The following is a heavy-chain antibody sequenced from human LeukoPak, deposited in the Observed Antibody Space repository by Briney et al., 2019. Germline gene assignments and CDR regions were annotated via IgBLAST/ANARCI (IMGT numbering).Heavy chain of an antibody. V-gene: IGHV3-74*01. D-gene: IGHD6-19*01. Sequence: PAGSLRLSCAASGLTFSSYWMHWVRPAPGEGLVWVSRIKTDGTTTNYADSVKGRFTGSRDNAKNTPYLQMNSLRAEDTAVYYCASGPYTSGVYRLDYWGQGTLVTVSS. J-gene: IGHJ4*02. CDR2: IKTDGTTT. CDR1: GLTFSSYW. CDR3: ASGPYTSGVYRLDY.